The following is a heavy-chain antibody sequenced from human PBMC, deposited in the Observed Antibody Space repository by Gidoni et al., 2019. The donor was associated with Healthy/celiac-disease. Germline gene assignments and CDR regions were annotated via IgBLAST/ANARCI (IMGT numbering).Heavy chain of an antibody. V-gene: IGHV3-74*01. CDR3: ARVPDYYDSSGYLYY. CDR2: INSDGSST. Sequence: EVQLVESGGGLVQPGGSLRLSCAASGFPFSSSWMHWVRQAPGKGLVWVSRINSDGSSTSYADSVKGRFTISRDNAKNTLYLQMNSLRAEDTAVYYCARVPDYYDSSGYLYYWGQGTLVTVSS. CDR1: GFPFSSSW. J-gene: IGHJ4*02. D-gene: IGHD3-22*01.